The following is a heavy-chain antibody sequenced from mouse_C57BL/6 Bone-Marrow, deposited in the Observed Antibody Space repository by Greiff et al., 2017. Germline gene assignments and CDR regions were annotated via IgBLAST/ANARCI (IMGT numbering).Heavy chain of an antibody. D-gene: IGHD5-1-1*01. CDR3: ANTPWFAY. CDR1: GYTFTSYG. J-gene: IGHJ3*01. V-gene: IGHV1-81*01. Sequence: VQLQQSGAELARPGASVKLSCKASGYTFTSYGISWVKQRTGQGLEWIGEIYPRSGNTYYNEKLKGKAPLTADKSSSTAYMELRSLTSEDSAVYFCANTPWFAYWGQGTLVTVSA. CDR2: IYPRSGNT.